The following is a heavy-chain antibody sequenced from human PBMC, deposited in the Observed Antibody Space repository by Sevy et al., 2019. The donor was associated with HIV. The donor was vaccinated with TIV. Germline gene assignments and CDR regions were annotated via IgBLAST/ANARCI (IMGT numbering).Heavy chain of an antibody. J-gene: IGHJ4*02. D-gene: IGHD6-13*01. V-gene: IGHV3-48*02. CDR2: ISDSSRTK. Sequence: GGSLRLSCEASGFTRFSKYSMHWVRQAPGKGLEWIAYISDSSRTKYYADSVRGRFTISRDNSKNSLYLVMNSLRDEDSAVYYCATDPGTRCQRSFDYWGQGALVTVSS. CDR1: GFTRFSKYS. CDR3: ATDPGTRCQRSFDY.